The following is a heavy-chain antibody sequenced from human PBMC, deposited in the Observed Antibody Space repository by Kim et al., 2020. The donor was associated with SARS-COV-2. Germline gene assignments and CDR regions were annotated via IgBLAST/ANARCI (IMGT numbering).Heavy chain of an antibody. D-gene: IGHD1-26*01. J-gene: IGHJ4*02. Sequence: ARKFQGRVTMTEDTSTDTAYMELSSLRSEDTAVYYCATSYAIVGATAPDYWGQGTLVTVSS. V-gene: IGHV1-24*01. CDR3: ATSYAIVGATAPDY.